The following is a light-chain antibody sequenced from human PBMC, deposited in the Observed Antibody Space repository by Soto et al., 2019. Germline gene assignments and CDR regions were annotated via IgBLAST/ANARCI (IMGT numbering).Light chain of an antibody. CDR1: QSISSW. CDR3: QQLET. V-gene: IGKV1-5*01. J-gene: IGKJ1*01. Sequence: DIQMNQSPPTLSASVGDRVTITCRASQSISSWLAWYQQKPGKVPKLLIYDASSLESGVPSRFSGSGSGSEFTLTISSLQLDDFAANYCQQLETFGQGTKVDI. CDR2: DAS.